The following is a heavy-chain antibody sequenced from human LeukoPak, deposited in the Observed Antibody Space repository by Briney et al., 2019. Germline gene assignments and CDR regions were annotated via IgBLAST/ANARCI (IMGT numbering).Heavy chain of an antibody. J-gene: IGHJ4*02. V-gene: IGHV3-23*01. CDR3: AKDSPGYSSSWPRIFDY. CDR2: ISGSGGST. CDR1: GFTFSSYA. Sequence: GGSLRLPCAASGFTFSSYAMSWVRQAPGKGLEWVSAISGSGGSTYYADSVKGRFTISRDNSKNTLYLQMNSLRAEDTAIYYCAKDSPGYSSSWPRIFDYWGQGTLVTVSS. D-gene: IGHD6-13*01.